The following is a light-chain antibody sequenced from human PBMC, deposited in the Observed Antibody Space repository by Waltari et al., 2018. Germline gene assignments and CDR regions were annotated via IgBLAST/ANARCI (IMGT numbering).Light chain of an antibody. CDR3: QQSYTTPRGLT. CDR2: AAS. CDR1: QSINKY. Sequence: DIQMTQSPSSLSASVGDRVTITCRASQSINKYLNWYQQKPGKAPKLLIYAASTLQSGVPSRFSGSGSGTDFTLTISSLQPEDFATYYCQQSYTTPRGLTFGGGTKVQIK. V-gene: IGKV1-39*01. J-gene: IGKJ4*01.